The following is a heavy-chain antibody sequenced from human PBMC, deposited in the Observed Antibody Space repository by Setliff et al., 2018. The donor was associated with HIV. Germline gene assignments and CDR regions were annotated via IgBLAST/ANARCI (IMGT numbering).Heavy chain of an antibody. J-gene: IGHJ4*02. CDR2: IYSSGST. Sequence: SQTLSLTCTVSGGSISSGSYYWSWIRQPAGKGLEWIGHIYSSGSTNYNPSLKSRVTISADTSKNQFSLNLSSVTAADTAVYFCARVYYGDLEYWGQGTLVTVSA. D-gene: IGHD4-17*01. CDR3: ARVYYGDLEY. V-gene: IGHV4-61*09. CDR1: GGSISSGSYY.